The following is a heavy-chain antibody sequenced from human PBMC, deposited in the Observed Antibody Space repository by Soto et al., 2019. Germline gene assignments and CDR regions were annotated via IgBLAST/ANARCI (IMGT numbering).Heavy chain of an antibody. J-gene: IGHJ4*02. CDR2: IWYDGSNK. CDR1: GFTFSSYG. D-gene: IGHD1-26*01. CDR3: ARDLVGAPFDY. V-gene: IGHV3-33*01. Sequence: QVQLVESGGGVVQPGRSLSLSCAASGFTFSSYGMHWVRQAPGKGLEWVAVIWYDGSNKYYADSVKGRFTISRDNSKNTLYLQMNSLRAEDTAVYYCARDLVGAPFDYWGQGTLVTVSS.